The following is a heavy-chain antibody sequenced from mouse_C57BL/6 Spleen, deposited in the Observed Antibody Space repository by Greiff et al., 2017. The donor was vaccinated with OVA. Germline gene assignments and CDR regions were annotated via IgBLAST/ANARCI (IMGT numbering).Heavy chain of an antibody. V-gene: IGHV14-1*01. J-gene: IGHJ4*01. CDR3: TTSYYSNPYAMDY. D-gene: IGHD2-5*01. Sequence: VQLKQSGAELVRPGASVKLSCTASGFNIKDYYMHWVKQRPEQGLEWIGRIDPEDGDTEYAPKFQGKATMTADTSSNTAYLQLSSLTSEDTAVYYCTTSYYSNPYAMDYWGQGTSVTVSS. CDR2: IDPEDGDT. CDR1: GFNIKDYY.